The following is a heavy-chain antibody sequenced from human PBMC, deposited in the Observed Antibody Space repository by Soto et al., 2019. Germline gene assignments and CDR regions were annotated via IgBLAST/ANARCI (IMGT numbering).Heavy chain of an antibody. Sequence: EVQLLESGGGLVQPGGSLRLSCAASGFTFSSYAMSWVRPAPGKGLEWVSGISVSGDSTYYAGSVKGRFTISRDNSKSTLYLQMNSLRAEDTAVYYCAKIFRYGDPEYWGQGALVTVSS. J-gene: IGHJ4*02. CDR1: GFTFSSYA. CDR3: AKIFRYGDPEY. V-gene: IGHV3-23*01. CDR2: ISVSGDST. D-gene: IGHD2-21*02.